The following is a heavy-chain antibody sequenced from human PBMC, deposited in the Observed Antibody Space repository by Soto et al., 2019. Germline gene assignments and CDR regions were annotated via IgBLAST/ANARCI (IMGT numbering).Heavy chain of an antibody. CDR2: ISAYNGDT. V-gene: IGHV1-18*01. CDR1: GYTFTSYG. Sequence: GASVKVSCKASGYTFTSYGISWVRQAPGQGLEWMGWISAYNGDTNYAQKLQGRVTLSADKSINTAYLQWSSLKASDTATYYCAKEAGSAYYGMDVWGQGTTVTVSS. D-gene: IGHD6-19*01. CDR3: AKEAGSAYYGMDV. J-gene: IGHJ6*02.